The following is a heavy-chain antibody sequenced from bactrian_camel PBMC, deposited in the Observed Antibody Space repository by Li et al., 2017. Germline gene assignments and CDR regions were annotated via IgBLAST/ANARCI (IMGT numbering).Heavy chain of an antibody. CDR2: LDSDGIT. CDR3: SAEFSQTLTLDLWLLLHRTDFGY. V-gene: IGHV3S53*01. Sequence: QVQLVESGGGSVQAGGSLRLSCSVSGYTYSTACMGWFRQAPGKEREGVAVLDSDGITKYSDSVKGRFTISIDIAKNTLYLQMNKLKPEDTAMYYCSAEFSQTLTLDLWLLLHRTDFGYWGQGTQVTVS. D-gene: IGHD2*01. J-gene: IGHJ6*01. CDR1: GYTYSTAC.